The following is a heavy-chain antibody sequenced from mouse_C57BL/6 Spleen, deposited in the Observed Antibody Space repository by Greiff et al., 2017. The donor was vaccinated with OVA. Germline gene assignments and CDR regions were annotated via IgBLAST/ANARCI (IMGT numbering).Heavy chain of an antibody. J-gene: IGHJ3*01. CDR1: GYTFTSYW. Sequence: QVQLQQPGAELVKPGASVKLSCKASGYTFTSYWMQWVNQRPGQGLEWIGEIDPSDSYTHYNQKFKGKAPLTVATSSRTAYMQLSSLTSEDSAVYYCARRAFYDYGAYWGQGTLVTVSA. CDR2: IDPSDSYT. V-gene: IGHV1-50*01. CDR3: ARRAFYDYGAY. D-gene: IGHD2-4*01.